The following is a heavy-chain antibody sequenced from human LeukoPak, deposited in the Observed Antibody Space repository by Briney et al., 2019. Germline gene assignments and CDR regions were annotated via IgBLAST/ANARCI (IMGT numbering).Heavy chain of an antibody. CDR1: GGSISSYY. CDR2: VSDTGST. Sequence: SETLSLTCTVSGGSISSYYWSWIRQPPGKGLEWIGYVSDTGSTNYKSSLKSRVTISVDTSKNQFSLNLTSVTAADTAVYYCARATTTFDDWGHGTLVIVSS. D-gene: IGHD4-11*01. CDR3: ARATTTFDD. V-gene: IGHV4-59*01. J-gene: IGHJ4*01.